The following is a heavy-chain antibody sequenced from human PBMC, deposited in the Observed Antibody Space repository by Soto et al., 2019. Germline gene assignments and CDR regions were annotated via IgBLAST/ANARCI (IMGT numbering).Heavy chain of an antibody. Sequence: QVQLVQSGAEVKKPGSSVKVSCKASGGTLNNYAISWVRQAPGQGLEWMGGIIPIFGTANYAQKFQGRVTITADKFTSTAYMELPSLRSEDTAIYYCAIRRGHLVGHYYYGMDVWGQGTTVTVS. CDR3: AIRRGHLVGHYYYGMDV. CDR1: GGTLNNYA. V-gene: IGHV1-69*06. CDR2: IIPIFGTA. D-gene: IGHD6-13*01. J-gene: IGHJ6*02.